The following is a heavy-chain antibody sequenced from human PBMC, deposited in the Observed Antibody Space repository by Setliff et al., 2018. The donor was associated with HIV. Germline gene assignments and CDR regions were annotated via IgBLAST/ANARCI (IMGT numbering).Heavy chain of an antibody. CDR1: GYTFGYNY. V-gene: IGHV1-18*04. J-gene: IGHJ3*02. CDR3: ARDKPLSDYYDSRGYYPTSDAFDI. Sequence: EASVKVSCKTSGYTFGYNYIHWVRQAPGQGLEWMGWISAYNGHTNYAQKFQDRVTMTTDTSTSTADMELRSLRSDDTAVYYCARDKPLSDYYDSRGYYPTSDAFDIWGQGKMVTVSS. CDR2: ISAYNGHT. D-gene: IGHD3-22*01.